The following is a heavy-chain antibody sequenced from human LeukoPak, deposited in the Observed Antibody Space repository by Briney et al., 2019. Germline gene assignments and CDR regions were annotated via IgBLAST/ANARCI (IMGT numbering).Heavy chain of an antibody. D-gene: IGHD6-13*01. J-gene: IGHJ4*02. V-gene: IGHV1-69*13. Sequence: SVKVSCKASGGTFSSYAISWVRQAPGQGLEWMGGIIPIFGTANYAQKFQGRVTITADESTSTAYMELSSLRSEDTAVYYCARGVLGANPSLPGAYSSSWYTPHLVGGSVYFDYWGQGTLVTVSS. CDR3: ARGVLGANPSLPGAYSSSWYTPHLVGGSVYFDY. CDR2: IIPIFGTA. CDR1: GGTFSSYA.